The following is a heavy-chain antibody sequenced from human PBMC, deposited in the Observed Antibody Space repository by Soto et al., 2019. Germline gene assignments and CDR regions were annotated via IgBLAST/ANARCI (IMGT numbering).Heavy chain of an antibody. CDR1: GGSISSGDYY. J-gene: IGHJ3*02. CDR3: ARLVMATYAFDI. D-gene: IGHD2-21*01. V-gene: IGHV4-30-4*01. Sequence: SETLSLTCTVSGGSISSGDYYWSWIRQPPGKGLEWIGYIYYSGSTYYNPSLKSRVTISVDTSKNQFSLKLSSVTAADTAVYYCARLVMATYAFDIWGQGTMVTVSS. CDR2: IYYSGST.